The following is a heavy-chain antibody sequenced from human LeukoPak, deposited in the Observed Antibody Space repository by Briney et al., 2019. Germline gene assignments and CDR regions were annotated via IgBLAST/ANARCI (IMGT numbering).Heavy chain of an antibody. Sequence: ASVKVSCKASGYTFTSYYMHWVGQAPGQGLEWMGWINPNSGGTNYAQKFQGRVTMTRDTSISTAYMELSRLRSDDTAVYYCARAGSPEDYYYYYMDVWGKGTTVTVSS. CDR3: ARAGSPEDYYYYYMDV. D-gene: IGHD2-15*01. J-gene: IGHJ6*03. CDR2: INPNSGGT. CDR1: GYTFTSYY. V-gene: IGHV1-2*02.